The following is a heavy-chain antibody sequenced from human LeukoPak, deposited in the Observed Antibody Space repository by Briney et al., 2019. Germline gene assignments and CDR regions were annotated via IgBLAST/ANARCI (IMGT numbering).Heavy chain of an antibody. CDR1: GFTFSSYG. CDR2: IRYDGSNK. V-gene: IGHV3-30*02. Sequence: GGSLRLSCAVPGFTFSSYGMHWVRQAPGKGLEWVAFIRYDGSNKYYADSVKGRFTISRDNSKNTLYLQMNSLRAEDTAVYYAARYSGYDRYYYYYMDVWGKGTTVTISS. CDR3: ARYSGYDRYYYYYMDV. J-gene: IGHJ6*03. D-gene: IGHD5-12*01.